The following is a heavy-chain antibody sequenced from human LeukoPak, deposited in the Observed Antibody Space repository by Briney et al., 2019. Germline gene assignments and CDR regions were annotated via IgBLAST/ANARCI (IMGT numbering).Heavy chain of an antibody. CDR1: GYTFTSYD. V-gene: IGHV1-8*01. Sequence: EASVKVSCKASGYTFTSYDINWVRQATGQGLEWMGGMNPNSGNTGYAQKFQGRVTMTRNTSISTAYMELSSLRSEDTAVYYCARFYDSSGYYFFDYWGQGTLVTVSS. CDR3: ARFYDSSGYYFFDY. D-gene: IGHD3-22*01. J-gene: IGHJ4*02. CDR2: MNPNSGNT.